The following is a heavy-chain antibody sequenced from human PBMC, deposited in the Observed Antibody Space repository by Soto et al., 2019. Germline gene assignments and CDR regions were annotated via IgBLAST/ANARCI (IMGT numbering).Heavy chain of an antibody. Sequence: DLEQSGGGLVQPGRSLRLSCEASGFTFRNSGMEWIRQAPGKGLEWVARIWYDGSSQYYADSVKGRFTISRDNSKNTLYMEMNNVRVEDTAVYYCARDMDSNYDGMDVWGQGTTVIVSS. CDR1: GFTFRNSG. J-gene: IGHJ6*02. CDR3: ARDMDSNYDGMDV. V-gene: IGHV3-33*01. D-gene: IGHD4-4*01. CDR2: IWYDGSSQ.